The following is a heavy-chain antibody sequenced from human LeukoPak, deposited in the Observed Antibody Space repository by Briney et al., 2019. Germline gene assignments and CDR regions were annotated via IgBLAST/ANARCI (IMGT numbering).Heavy chain of an antibody. J-gene: IGHJ4*02. CDR2: INHSGST. D-gene: IGHD3-22*01. Sequence: SETLSLTCAVYGGSFSGYYWSWIRQPPGKGLEWIGEINHSGSTNYNPPLKSRVTISVDTSKNQFSLKLSSVTAADTAVYYCARGPHTGVNYYDSSGYYYWGQGTLVTVSS. CDR1: GGSFSGYY. V-gene: IGHV4-34*01. CDR3: ARGPHTGVNYYDSSGYYY.